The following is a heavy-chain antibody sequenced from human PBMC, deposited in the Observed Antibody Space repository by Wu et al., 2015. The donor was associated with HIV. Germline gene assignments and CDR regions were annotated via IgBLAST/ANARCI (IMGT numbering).Heavy chain of an antibody. Sequence: VQLVQSGAEVKKPGSSVKLSCKASGGTFSSFSINWVRQAPGQGLEWTGGIIPLFGAATYAPRFQGRATITSDESTSTAYMEVTGLRYEDTAVYYCVRGFSSTWYDHFDLWGQGTLVTVSS. V-gene: IGHV1-69*05. CDR3: VRGFSSTWYDHFDL. J-gene: IGHJ4*02. D-gene: IGHD6-13*01. CDR1: GGTFSSFS. CDR2: IIPLFGAA.